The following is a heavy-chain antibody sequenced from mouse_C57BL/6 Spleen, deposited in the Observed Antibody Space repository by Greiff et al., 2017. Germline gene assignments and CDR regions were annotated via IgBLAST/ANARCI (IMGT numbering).Heavy chain of an antibody. CDR2: IYPRSGNT. CDR3: ARAENLYYGNSYAMDY. J-gene: IGHJ4*01. V-gene: IGHV1-81*01. CDR1: GYTFTSYG. D-gene: IGHD2-1*01. Sequence: QVQLQQSGAELARPGASVKLSCKASGYTFTSYGISWVKQRTGQGLEWIGEIYPRSGNTYYNEKFKGKATLTADKSSSTAYMELRSLTSEDSAVYFCARAENLYYGNSYAMDYWGQGTSVTVSS.